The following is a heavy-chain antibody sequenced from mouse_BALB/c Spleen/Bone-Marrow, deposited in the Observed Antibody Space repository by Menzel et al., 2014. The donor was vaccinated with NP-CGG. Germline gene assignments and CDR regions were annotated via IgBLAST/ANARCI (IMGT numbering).Heavy chain of an antibody. D-gene: IGHD1-1*01. Sequence: EVMLVESGGGLVQPGGSLKLSCAASGFTFSSYGMSWVRQTPDKRLELDATINNNDGNTYYPDSVKGRFTISRDNAKNTLYLQMSSLKSEDTAMYYCARDNYGSRFDYWGQGTTLTVSS. CDR3: ARDNYGSRFDY. CDR1: GFTFSSYG. V-gene: IGHV5-6-3*01. J-gene: IGHJ2*01. CDR2: INNNDGNT.